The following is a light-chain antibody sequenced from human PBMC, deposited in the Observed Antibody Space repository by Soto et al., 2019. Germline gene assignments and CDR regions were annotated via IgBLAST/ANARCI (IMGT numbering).Light chain of an antibody. V-gene: IGKV3-15*01. CDR1: QSVSRN. Sequence: EIVMTQSPATLSVSPGERATLSCRASQSVSRNLAWYQQKPGQPPRLLIYDASTRATGVPARFGGSGSGTECTLTISGLQSEDFAVYYCQQYGDWPPDTFGQGTKVEI. CDR3: QQYGDWPPDT. J-gene: IGKJ2*01. CDR2: DAS.